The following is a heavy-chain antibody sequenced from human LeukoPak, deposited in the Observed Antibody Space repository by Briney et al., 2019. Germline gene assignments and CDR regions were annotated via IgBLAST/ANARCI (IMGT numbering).Heavy chain of an antibody. Sequence: SETLSLTCTVSGGSISSSSYYWGWIRQPPGKGLEWIGSIYYSGSTYYNPSLKSRVTISVDTSKNQFSLKLSSVTAADTAVYYCARVGPWGLVRAFDIWGQGTMVTVSS. CDR3: ARVGPWGLVRAFDI. D-gene: IGHD6-6*01. J-gene: IGHJ3*02. V-gene: IGHV4-39*01. CDR1: GGSISSSSYY. CDR2: IYYSGST.